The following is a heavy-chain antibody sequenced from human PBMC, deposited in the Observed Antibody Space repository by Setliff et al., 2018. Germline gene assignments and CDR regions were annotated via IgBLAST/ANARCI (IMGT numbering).Heavy chain of an antibody. CDR1: GYTFSSYA. J-gene: IGHJ3*02. D-gene: IGHD3-16*01. CDR3: AREGEGSTFFPLDAFDI. V-gene: IGHV7-4-1*02. Sequence: GASVKVSCKASGYTFSSYAMNWVRQAPGQGLEWMGWISTNTGNPTYAQGFTGRFVFSLDTSVSTAYLQISSLKAEDTAVYYCAREGEGSTFFPLDAFDIWGQGNPGHRLL. CDR2: ISTNTGNP.